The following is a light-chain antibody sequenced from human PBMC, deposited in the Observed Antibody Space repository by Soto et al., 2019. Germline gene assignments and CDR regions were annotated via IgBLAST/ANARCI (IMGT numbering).Light chain of an antibody. CDR1: QDISNY. J-gene: IGKJ5*01. CDR3: QQYDNLPIT. Sequence: DLLMTQSPSSLSASVGDRVTITCQASQDISNYLNWYQQKPGKAPKLLIYDASNLETGVPSRFSGSGSGKDFTFPISSLQPEDIATYYCQQYDNLPITFGQGTRLEIK. CDR2: DAS. V-gene: IGKV1-33*01.